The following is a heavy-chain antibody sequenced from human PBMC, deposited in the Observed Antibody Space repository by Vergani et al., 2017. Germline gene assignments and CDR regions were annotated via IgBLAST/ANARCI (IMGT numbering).Heavy chain of an antibody. CDR3: ATKSCGTPGCQIGYFRE. J-gene: IGHJ1*01. CDR1: GFTSSYSG. Sequence: QVHLVESGGGVVQPGRSLRLSCVVSGFTSSYSGMHWVRQAPGKGREWVAVISYDGTQKYYADSVKGRFTISRDNSNSTLYLQMNSLRTEDTAVYYCATKSCGTPGCQIGYFREWGQGTLVTVSS. D-gene: IGHD1-1*01. CDR2: ISYDGTQK. V-gene: IGHV3-30*03.